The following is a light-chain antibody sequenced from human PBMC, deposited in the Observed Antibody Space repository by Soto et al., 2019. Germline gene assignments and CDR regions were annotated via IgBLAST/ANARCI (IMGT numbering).Light chain of an antibody. CDR3: QQRSNWPPLWT. V-gene: IGKV3-11*01. CDR2: DAS. Sequence: EIVLTQSPATLSLSPGERATLSCRASQSVSSHLAWYQQKPGQAPRLLIYDASNRATGIPARFSGSGSGTDFTLTISSLEPEDFAVYYCQQRSNWPPLWTFGQGTKLEIK. J-gene: IGKJ2*02. CDR1: QSVSSH.